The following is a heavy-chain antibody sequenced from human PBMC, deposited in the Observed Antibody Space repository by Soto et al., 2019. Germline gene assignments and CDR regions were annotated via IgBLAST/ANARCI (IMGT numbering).Heavy chain of an antibody. CDR3: ARDGYCVSTTCYFLPDV. J-gene: IGHJ6*02. D-gene: IGHD2-2*03. CDR2: ISSSSSTI. V-gene: IGHV3-48*02. Sequence: EVRVVESGGGLVQPGGSLRLSCAASGFTFSRYGMNWVRQAPGKGPEWVAYISSSSSTIYYADSVKGRFTISRDNAKNSLYLQMNSLRDEDTAVYYCARDGYCVSTTCYFLPDVWGQGTTVTVSS. CDR1: GFTFSRYG.